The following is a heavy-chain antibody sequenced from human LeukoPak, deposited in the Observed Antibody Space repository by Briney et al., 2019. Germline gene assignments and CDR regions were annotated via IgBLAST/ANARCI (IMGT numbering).Heavy chain of an antibody. CDR3: ARDLGMYYFDY. CDR2: IYYSGST. Sequence: SDTLSLTCTVSGGSISSSSYYWAWIRQSPGKGLEWIANIYYSGSTYYNPSLKSRVTISVDTSKNQFSLKLSSATAADTAVYYCARDLGMYYFDYWGQGTLVTVSS. J-gene: IGHJ4*02. CDR1: GGSISSSSYY. V-gene: IGHV4-39*07.